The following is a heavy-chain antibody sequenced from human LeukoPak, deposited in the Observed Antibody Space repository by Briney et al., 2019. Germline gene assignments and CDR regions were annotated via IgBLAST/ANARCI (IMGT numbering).Heavy chain of an antibody. J-gene: IGHJ5*02. V-gene: IGHV1-3*01. CDR2: INAGNGNT. D-gene: IGHD3-10*01. Sequence: ASVKVSCKASGYTFTSYAMHWVRQAPGQRLEWMGWINAGNGNTKYSQKFQGRVTITRDTSAGTAYMELSSLRSEDTAVYYCARSTAPPRYYYGSGSLNWFDPWGQGTLVTVSS. CDR1: GYTFTSYA. CDR3: ARSTAPPRYYYGSGSLNWFDP.